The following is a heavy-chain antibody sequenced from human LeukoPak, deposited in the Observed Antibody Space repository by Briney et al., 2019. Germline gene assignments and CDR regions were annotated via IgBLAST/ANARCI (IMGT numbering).Heavy chain of an antibody. CDR2: IYYSGST. CDR1: GGSISSYY. J-gene: IGHJ6*02. D-gene: IGHD2-2*01. CDR3: ARFEYCSSTSCGGYYYYGVDV. Sequence: SETLSLTCTVSGGSISSYYWSWIRPPPGKGLEWIGYIYYSGSTNYNPSLKSRVTISVDKSKKQFSLKLSSVAAADTAVYYCARFEYCSSTSCGGYYYYGVDVWGQGTTVTVSS. V-gene: IGHV4-59*01.